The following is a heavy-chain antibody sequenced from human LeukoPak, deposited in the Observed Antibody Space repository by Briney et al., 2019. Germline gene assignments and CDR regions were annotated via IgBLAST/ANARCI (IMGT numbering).Heavy chain of an antibody. CDR3: ARDSRYSSSSFSDY. Sequence: GGSLRLSCAASGFTFSSYSMNWVRQAPGKGLEWVSSISSSSSYIYYADSVKGRFTISRDNAKNSLYQQMNSLRAEDTAVYYCARDSRYSSSSFSDYWGQGTLVTVSS. CDR2: ISSSSSYI. J-gene: IGHJ4*02. CDR1: GFTFSSYS. D-gene: IGHD6-6*01. V-gene: IGHV3-21*01.